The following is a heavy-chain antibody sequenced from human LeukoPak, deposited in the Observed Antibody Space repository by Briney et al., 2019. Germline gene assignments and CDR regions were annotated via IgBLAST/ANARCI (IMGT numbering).Heavy chain of an antibody. CDR1: GYTFSSYA. CDR2: INTNTGNP. D-gene: IGHD4-17*01. CDR3: ARVGDHGDYAGY. Sequence: GASVRVSCKASGYTFSSYAITWVRQAPGQGLEWMGWINTNTGNPTYAQGFTGRFVFSVDTSVTTTYLQISSLKPEDTAVYYCARVGDHGDYAGYWGQGTLVTVSS. J-gene: IGHJ4*02. V-gene: IGHV7-4-1*02.